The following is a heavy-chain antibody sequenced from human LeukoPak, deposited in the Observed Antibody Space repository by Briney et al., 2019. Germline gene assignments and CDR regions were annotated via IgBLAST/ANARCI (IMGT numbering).Heavy chain of an antibody. D-gene: IGHD3-22*01. J-gene: IGHJ3*02. Sequence: QSGGSLRLSCAGSGWMHWVRQAPGKGLVWVSGINGLGTATYYADSVKGRFTISRDNAKNTVSLQMNSLSAEDTAVYYCARVKGTYYYDSSGYFNGAFDIWGQGTMVTVSS. CDR3: ARVKGTYYYDSSGYFNGAFDI. CDR1: GW. V-gene: IGHV3-74*01. CDR2: INGLGTAT.